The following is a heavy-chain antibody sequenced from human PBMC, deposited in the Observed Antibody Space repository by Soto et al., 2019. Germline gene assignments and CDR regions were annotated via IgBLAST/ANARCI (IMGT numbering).Heavy chain of an antibody. V-gene: IGHV3-23*04. Sequence: VQLVESGGGVVQPGRSLRLSCEGSGFTVSSHAMTWIRQAPGKGPEWVSTVTADGGTYYADSVKGRFAMSRDTSENTLYLQMNSLGAEDTAAYYCAPHVSCSGGSCQYDAFAIRGQGTMVTVSS. CDR1: GFTVSSHA. D-gene: IGHD2-15*01. CDR2: VTADGGT. CDR3: APHVSCSGGSCQYDAFAI. J-gene: IGHJ3*02.